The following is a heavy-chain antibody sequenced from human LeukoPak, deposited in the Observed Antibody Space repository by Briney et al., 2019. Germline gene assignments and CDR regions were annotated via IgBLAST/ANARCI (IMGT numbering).Heavy chain of an antibody. CDR1: GXSFTSYW. CDR2: IYPGDSHT. Sequence: GESLKISFKGSGXSFTSYWIAWVRQMPGKGLEWMGIIYPGDSHTTYSPSFQGQVTISADKSISTAYLQWSSLKASDTAMYYCARRSLPYYYADYWGQGTLVTVSS. V-gene: IGHV5-51*01. J-gene: IGHJ4*02. D-gene: IGHD3-10*01. CDR3: ARRSLPYYYADY.